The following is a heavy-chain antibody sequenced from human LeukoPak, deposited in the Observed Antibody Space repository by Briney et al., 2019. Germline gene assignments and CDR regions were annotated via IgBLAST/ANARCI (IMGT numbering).Heavy chain of an antibody. D-gene: IGHD3-22*01. CDR2: IGAGGGT. Sequence: GGSLRLSCAASRFTFSSYSMTWVRQAPGKGLEWVSVIGAGGGTYYADSVKGRFTISRDNSKSTLYLQMNSLRAEDTAVYYCAKDRGITMTVKSARYFDYWGQGTLVTVSS. CDR1: RFTFSSYS. J-gene: IGHJ4*02. V-gene: IGHV3-23*01. CDR3: AKDRGITMTVKSARYFDY.